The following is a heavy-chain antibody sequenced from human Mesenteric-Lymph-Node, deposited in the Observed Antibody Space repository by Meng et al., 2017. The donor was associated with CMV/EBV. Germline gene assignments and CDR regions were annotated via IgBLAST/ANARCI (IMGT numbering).Heavy chain of an antibody. V-gene: IGHV3-74*01. CDR3: AREGGDFWSGYHSYYFDY. J-gene: IGHJ4*02. Sequence: GGSLRLSCAASGFTFSSYWMHWVRQAPGKGLVWVAHINNVATTINYADSVKGRITISRDNAKNTLYLQMNSLRAEDTAVYYCAREGGDFWSGYHSYYFDYWGQGTLVTVSS. CDR2: INNVATTI. CDR1: GFTFSSYW. D-gene: IGHD3-3*01.